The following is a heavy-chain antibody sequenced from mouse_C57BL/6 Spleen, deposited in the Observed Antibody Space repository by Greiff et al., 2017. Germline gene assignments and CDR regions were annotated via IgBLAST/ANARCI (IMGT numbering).Heavy chain of an antibody. CDR3: TSITTVYY. Sequence: EVQGVESGGGLVQPGGSMKLSCVASGFTFSNYWMNWVRQSPEKGLEWVAQIRLKSDNYATHYAESVKGRFTISRDDSKSIVYLQMNNLRAEDTGIYYCTSITTVYYWGQGTTLTVSS. D-gene: IGHD1-1*01. J-gene: IGHJ2*01. CDR2: IRLKSDNYAT. CDR1: GFTFSNYW. V-gene: IGHV6-3*01.